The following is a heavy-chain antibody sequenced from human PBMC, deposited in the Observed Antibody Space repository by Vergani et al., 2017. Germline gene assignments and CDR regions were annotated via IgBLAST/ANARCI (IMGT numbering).Heavy chain of an antibody. CDR1: GGTFSSYA. CDR3: ARDESGXSYGPTGPLYYYYYMDV. CDR2: IIPIFGTA. D-gene: IGHD5-18*01. V-gene: IGHV1-69*01. Sequence: QVQLVQSGAEVKKPGSSVKVSCKASGGTFSSYAISWVRQAPGQGLEWMGGIIPIFGTANYAQKLQGRVTITADESPSTAYMELSSLRSEDTAVYYCARDESGXSYGPTGPLYYYYYMDVWGKGTTVTVSS. J-gene: IGHJ6*03.